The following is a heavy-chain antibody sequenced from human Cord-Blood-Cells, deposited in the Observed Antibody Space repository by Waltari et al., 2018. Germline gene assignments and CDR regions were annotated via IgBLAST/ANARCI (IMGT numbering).Heavy chain of an antibody. CDR2: IYYSGGT. V-gene: IGHV4-61*01. CDR3: ARVERGVARAGFDP. Sequence: QVQLQESGPGLVKPSETLSLTCTVSGGSVSSGSYYWSWIRQPPGKGLEWIGYIYYSGGTNYTPALKSRVTISVDTSKNQFSLKLSSVTAADTAVYYCARVERGVARAGFDPWGQGTLVTVSS. J-gene: IGHJ5*02. CDR1: GGSVSSGSYY. D-gene: IGHD2-15*01.